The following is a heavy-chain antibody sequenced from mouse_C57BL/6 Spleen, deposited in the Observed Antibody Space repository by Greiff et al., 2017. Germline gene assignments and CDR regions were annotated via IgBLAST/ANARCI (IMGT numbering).Heavy chain of an antibody. CDR2: IYPRDGST. D-gene: IGHD1-1*01. J-gene: IGHJ4*01. CDR1: GYTFTDHT. V-gene: IGHV1-78*01. Sequence: VQLQESDAELVKPGASVKISCKVSGYTFTDHTIHWMKQRPEQGLEWIGYIYPRDGSTRYNEKFKGKATLTADKSSSTAYMQLNSLTSEDSAVYFCARSKTGSSSYYYAMDYWGQGTSVTVSS. CDR3: ARSKTGSSSYYYAMDY.